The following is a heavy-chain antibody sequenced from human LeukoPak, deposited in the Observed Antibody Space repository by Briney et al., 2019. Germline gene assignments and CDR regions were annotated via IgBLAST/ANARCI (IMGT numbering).Heavy chain of an antibody. CDR3: ARSGWYDDFDY. CDR1: GFTFGSYA. CDR2: LSRSTTII. V-gene: IGHV3-48*01. D-gene: IGHD6-19*01. Sequence: GGSLRLSCAASGFTFGSYAMSWVRQAPGKGLEWISYLSRSTTIIYYADSVKGRFTISRDNAKNSLYLQMNSLRAEDTAMYYCARSGWYDDFDYLGQGTLVTVSS. J-gene: IGHJ4*02.